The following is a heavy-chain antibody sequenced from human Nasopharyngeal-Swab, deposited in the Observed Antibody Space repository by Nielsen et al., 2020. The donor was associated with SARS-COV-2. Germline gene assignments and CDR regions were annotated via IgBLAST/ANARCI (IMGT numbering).Heavy chain of an antibody. J-gene: IGHJ4*02. V-gene: IGHV4-39*01. Sequence: RQAPGKGLEWIGSIYYSGSTYYNPSLKSRVTISVDTSKNQFSLKLSSVAAADTAVYYCARSEVEDYSSSWYDYWGRGTLVTVSS. D-gene: IGHD6-13*01. CDR2: IYYSGST. CDR3: ARSEVEDYSSSWYDY.